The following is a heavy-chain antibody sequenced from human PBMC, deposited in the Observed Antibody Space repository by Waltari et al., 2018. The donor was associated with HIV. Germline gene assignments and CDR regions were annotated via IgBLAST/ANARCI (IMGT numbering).Heavy chain of an antibody. D-gene: IGHD3-16*01. J-gene: IGHJ3*02. CDR3: VVGGGGDYLLRGPDGLDM. V-gene: IGHV3-15*06. CDR2: IKSKFDGVTT. Sequence: LVESGGGLVKPGGSVTLSCAASGFTFSNVWMTWVRQSPGKGLQWVGRIKSKFDGVTTNYASLVKDRFRIYRDDSEQMVSLRMTCLQIEDTGSSYCVVGGGGDYLLRGPDGLDMWGQGTMVTVSS. CDR1: GFTFSNVW.